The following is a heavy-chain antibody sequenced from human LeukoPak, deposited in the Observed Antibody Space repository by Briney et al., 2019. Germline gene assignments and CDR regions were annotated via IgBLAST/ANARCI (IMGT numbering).Heavy chain of an antibody. CDR3: AKGGASVTRYVDY. D-gene: IGHD4-17*01. CDR2: MSNSGENT. Sequence: PGGSLRLSCAESGFTFSSYSMQWVRQTPGKGLEWVGLMSNSGENTFYGEAVKGRFTISRDNSQNTLYLQMNSLRPEDTAVYDCAKGGASVTRYVDYWGQGTVVTVSS. CDR1: GFTFSSYS. V-gene: IGHV3-33*05. J-gene: IGHJ4*02.